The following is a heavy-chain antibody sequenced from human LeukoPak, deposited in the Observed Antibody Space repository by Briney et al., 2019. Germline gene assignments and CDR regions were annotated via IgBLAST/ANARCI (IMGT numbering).Heavy chain of an antibody. CDR3: ARVLTVGQTGGVDY. CDR2: ISARSTII. J-gene: IGHJ4*02. D-gene: IGHD1-14*01. V-gene: IGHV3-48*02. Sequence: GGSLRLSCAASGXVFNTESMNWVRQAPGKGLEWVAHISARSTIIYYADSVKGRFTISRDNVKNLLFLQMNSLRHDDAAMYYCARVLTVGQTGGVDYWGQGTLVSVSS. CDR1: GXVFNTES.